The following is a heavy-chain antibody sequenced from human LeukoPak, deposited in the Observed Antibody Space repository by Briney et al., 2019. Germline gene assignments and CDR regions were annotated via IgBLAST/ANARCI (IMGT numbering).Heavy chain of an antibody. CDR1: GFTFSTYS. V-gene: IGHV3-21*01. CDR3: ARVQGHSGCCGNTSCHEGYYGMDV. Sequence: GSLRLSCSTPGFTFSTYSMKRGPQASGKGLEWGSSLSRTSSDIHHADAVKGRFTISRDNAKNSVYLQMNSLNAEDTDVYYCARVQGHSGCCGNTSCHEGYYGMDVWGQGTTVTVSS. D-gene: IGHD2-2*01. J-gene: IGHJ6*02. CDR2: LSRTSSDI.